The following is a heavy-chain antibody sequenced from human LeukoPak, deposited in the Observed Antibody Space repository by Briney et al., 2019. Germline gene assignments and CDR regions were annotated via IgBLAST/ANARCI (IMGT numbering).Heavy chain of an antibody. J-gene: IGHJ4*02. V-gene: IGHV1-8*01. CDR1: GYAFTSYD. D-gene: IGHD3-22*01. CDR3: ARDLYYYDSSGYGY. Sequence: ASVKVSCKASGYAFTSYDINWVRQATGQGLEWMGWMNPNSGNTGYAQNFQGRVTMTRNTSISTAYMELSSLRSEDTAVYYCARDLYYYDSSGYGYWGQGTLVTVSS. CDR2: MNPNSGNT.